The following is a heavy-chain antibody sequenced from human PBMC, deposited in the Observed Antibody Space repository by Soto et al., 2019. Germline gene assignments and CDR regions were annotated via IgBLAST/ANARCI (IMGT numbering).Heavy chain of an antibody. Sequence: EEQLVESGGGLVQPGGSLRLSCVASGFTFKTYSMNWVRQAPGKGLVWVSYISSSSSTIYYTDSVKGRFTISRDNAKYSLYLQTNSLRDEDTAVYYCARASVTTVATRSFDYWGQGTLVTVSS. CDR1: GFTFKTYS. CDR2: ISSSSSTI. J-gene: IGHJ4*02. D-gene: IGHD4-17*01. CDR3: ARASVTTVATRSFDY. V-gene: IGHV3-48*02.